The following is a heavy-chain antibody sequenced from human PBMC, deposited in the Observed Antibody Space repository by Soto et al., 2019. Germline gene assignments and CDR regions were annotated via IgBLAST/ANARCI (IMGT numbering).Heavy chain of an antibody. CDR2: LSYDGRNE. Sequence: QVQLVESGGGVVQPGRSLRLSCAASGFTFSTYGMHWVRQAPGKGLEWVAVLSYDGRNEYYAESVKGRFTISRDNYKNKLYLQMNSLRAEDTALYYCAKDHLMTTVTTVGYWGQGALVTVSS. J-gene: IGHJ4*02. CDR1: GFTFSTYG. V-gene: IGHV3-30*18. CDR3: AKDHLMTTVTTVGY. D-gene: IGHD4-17*01.